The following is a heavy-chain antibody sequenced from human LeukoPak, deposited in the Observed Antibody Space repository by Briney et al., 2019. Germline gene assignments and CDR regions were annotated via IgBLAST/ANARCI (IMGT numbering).Heavy chain of an antibody. V-gene: IGHV4-39*01. Sequence: PSETLSLTCTVSGGSISSSSYYWGWIRQVPGKGLEWIGSIYYSGTAYYNPSLESRVTISEDTSRSRFSLMLTSVTAADTAVYYCARQASDYYYYYMDVWGQGTTVIVAS. J-gene: IGHJ6*03. CDR3: ARQASDYYYYYMDV. CDR2: IYYSGTA. CDR1: GGSISSSSYY.